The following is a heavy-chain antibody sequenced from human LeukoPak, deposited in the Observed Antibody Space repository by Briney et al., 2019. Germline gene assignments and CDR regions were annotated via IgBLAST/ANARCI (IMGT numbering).Heavy chain of an antibody. V-gene: IGHV3-33*06. J-gene: IGHJ5*01. CDR3: TKDQAGRDISNWFDS. CDR2: ISLDGSIQ. Sequence: GTSLRLSCAASGFSFSGFGMHWLRQAPGKGLEWVAVISLDGSIQNYADSVKDRFTIPRDNSKSTLYLQMNSRRAEDTAVYYCTKDQAGRDISNWFDSCGQGTLVTVSS. CDR1: GFSFSGFG. D-gene: IGHD3-10*01.